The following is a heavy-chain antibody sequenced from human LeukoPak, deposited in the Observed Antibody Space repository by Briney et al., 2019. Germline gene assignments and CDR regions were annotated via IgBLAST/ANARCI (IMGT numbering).Heavy chain of an antibody. CDR3: ARGGTEAGSGDY. D-gene: IGHD3-10*01. CDR2: INPNSGGT. CDR1: GYTFTPYY. V-gene: IGHV1-2*06. J-gene: IGHJ4*02. Sequence: GASVKVSCKASGYTFTPYYIHWVRQAPGQGLEWMGRINPNSGGTDFAQKFQGRVTITRDTSISTAYMALSRLRSDDTAIYYCARGGTEAGSGDYWGQGTLVTVSS.